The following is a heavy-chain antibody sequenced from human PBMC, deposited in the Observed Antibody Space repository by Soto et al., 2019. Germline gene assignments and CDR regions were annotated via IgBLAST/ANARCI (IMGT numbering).Heavy chain of an antibody. CDR3: ARRVLDEIELDY. CDR2: IYYSGST. J-gene: IGHJ4*02. D-gene: IGHD2-15*01. Sequence: PSETLSLTCTVSGGSISSGGYYWSWIRQHPGKGLEWIGYIYYSGSTYYNPSLKSRVTISVDTSKNQFSLKLSSVTAADTAVYCCARRVLDEIELDYWGQGTLVTVSS. CDR1: GGSISSGGYY. V-gene: IGHV4-31*03.